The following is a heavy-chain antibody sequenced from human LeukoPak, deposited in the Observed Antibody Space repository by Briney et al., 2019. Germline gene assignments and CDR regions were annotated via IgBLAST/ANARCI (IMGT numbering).Heavy chain of an antibody. CDR2: ISYDESKK. V-gene: IGHV3-30*04. Sequence: GGSLRLSCAASGFTFSSYAMHWVRQAPGKGLEWVTIISYDESKKYYADYVKGRFTISRDNAKNSLYLQMNSLRAEDTAVYYCAELGITMIGGVWGKGTTVTISS. CDR3: AELGITMIGGV. D-gene: IGHD3-10*02. J-gene: IGHJ6*04. CDR1: GFTFSSYA.